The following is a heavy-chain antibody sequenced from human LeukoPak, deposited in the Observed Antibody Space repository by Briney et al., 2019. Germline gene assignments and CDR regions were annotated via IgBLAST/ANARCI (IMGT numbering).Heavy chain of an antibody. V-gene: IGHV1-2*02. Sequence: ASVKVSCKASGYTFTGYYMQWVRQAPGQGLELMGWISPNSGDTTYSQKFQGRVTMTRDTSISTAYLELSSLRSDDTAVYYCARMGIAVPGTGTYDYWGQGTLVTVSS. J-gene: IGHJ4*02. CDR3: ARMGIAVPGTGTYDY. CDR2: ISPNSGDT. CDR1: GYTFTGYY. D-gene: IGHD6-13*01.